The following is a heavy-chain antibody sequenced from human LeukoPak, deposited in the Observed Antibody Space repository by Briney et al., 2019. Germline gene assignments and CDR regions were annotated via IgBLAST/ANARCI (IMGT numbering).Heavy chain of an antibody. Sequence: GGSLRLSCAASGFTFDDYAMHWVRQAPGKGPEWVSYVTANGGGTYYADSVKGRFVISRDNSKNSLYLQMNILGPEDTALYYCAKILNPHAFDIWGQGTMVTVSS. CDR2: VTANGGGT. CDR1: GFTFDDYA. CDR3: AKILNPHAFDI. V-gene: IGHV3-43*02. D-gene: IGHD1-14*01. J-gene: IGHJ3*02.